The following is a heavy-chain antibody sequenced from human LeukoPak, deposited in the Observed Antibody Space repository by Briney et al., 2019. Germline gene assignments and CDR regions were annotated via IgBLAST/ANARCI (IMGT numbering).Heavy chain of an antibody. D-gene: IGHD5-18*01. CDR2: SYYRSKWYN. V-gene: IGHV6-1*01. CDR1: GDSVSSNSGA. J-gene: IGHJ4*02. CDR3: VRDLTSYGWRHFDY. Sequence: NHSQTLSLTCAISGDSVSSNSGAWNWIRQSPSRGLEWLGRSYYRSKWYNDYAISVKSRITINPDTSKNQFSLQLNSMTPEDTAVYYCVRDLTSYGWRHFDYWGRGTLVTVSS.